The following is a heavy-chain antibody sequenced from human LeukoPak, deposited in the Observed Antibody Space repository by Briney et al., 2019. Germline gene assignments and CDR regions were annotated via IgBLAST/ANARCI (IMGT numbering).Heavy chain of an antibody. CDR2: ITGGADAT. J-gene: IGHJ4*02. Sequence: TGGSLRLSCAASGFTFSAFAMTWVRQAPGKGLEWVSIITGGADATYHADSVMGRFTISRDNSKNTLSLQMNSLRAEDTAVYYCAKSWGSGTYTFAYWGQGILVTVSS. CDR1: GFTFSAFA. CDR3: AKSWGSGTYTFAY. D-gene: IGHD3-10*01. V-gene: IGHV3-23*01.